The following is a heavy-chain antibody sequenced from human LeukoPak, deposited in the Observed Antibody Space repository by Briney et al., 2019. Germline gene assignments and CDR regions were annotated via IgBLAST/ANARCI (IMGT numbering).Heavy chain of an antibody. J-gene: IGHJ4*02. CDR3: AKDRERGYRTYYFDY. Sequence: GGSLRLSCAASGFTFSSYAMSWVRQAPGKGLEWVSAISGSGGSTYYADSVKGRFTISRDNSKNTLYLQMNSLRAEDTAVYYCAKDRERGYRTYYFDYWGQGTLVTVSS. D-gene: IGHD5-18*01. CDR2: ISGSGGST. V-gene: IGHV3-23*01. CDR1: GFTFSSYA.